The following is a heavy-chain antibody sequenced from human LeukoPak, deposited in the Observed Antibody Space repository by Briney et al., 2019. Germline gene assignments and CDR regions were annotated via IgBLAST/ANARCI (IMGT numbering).Heavy chain of an antibody. CDR2: INAGNGNT. Sequence: ASVKVSCKPSGYTFTTYAMHWVRQAPGQRLEWMGWINAGNGNTKYSQKFQGRVTITRDASASTAYMELSSLRSEDTAVYYCAREVGYSYGYYNDYWGQGTLVTVSS. V-gene: IGHV1-3*01. D-gene: IGHD5-18*01. J-gene: IGHJ4*02. CDR3: AREVGYSYGYYNDY. CDR1: GYTFTTYA.